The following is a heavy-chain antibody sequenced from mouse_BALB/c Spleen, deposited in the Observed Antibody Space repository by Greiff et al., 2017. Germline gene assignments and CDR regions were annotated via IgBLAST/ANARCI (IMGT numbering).Heavy chain of an antibody. CDR2: IDPFNGGT. J-gene: IGHJ2*01. Sequence: VQLKQSGPELMKPGASVKISCKASGYSFTSYYMHWVKQSHGKSLEWIGYIDPFNGGTSYNQKFKGKATLTVDKSSSTAYMHLSSLTSEDSAVYYCARAELTGDYWGQGTTLTVSS. CDR3: ARAELTGDY. D-gene: IGHD4-1*01. CDR1: GYSFTSYY. V-gene: IGHV1S135*01.